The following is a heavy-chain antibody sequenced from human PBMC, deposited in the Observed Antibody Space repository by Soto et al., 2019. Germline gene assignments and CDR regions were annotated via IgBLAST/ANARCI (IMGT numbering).Heavy chain of an antibody. J-gene: IGHJ5*02. D-gene: IGHD1-7*01. Sequence: SETLSLTCTVSGGSVSSYYWSWIRQSPGKGLEWIGYIYYSGSTKYKPSLKSRVTISVDTSKNQFSLKVSSVTAADTAVYYCARATGTTRGRWFDPWGQGTLVTVSS. CDR1: GGSVSSYY. CDR3: ARATGTTRGRWFDP. V-gene: IGHV4-59*02. CDR2: IYYSGST.